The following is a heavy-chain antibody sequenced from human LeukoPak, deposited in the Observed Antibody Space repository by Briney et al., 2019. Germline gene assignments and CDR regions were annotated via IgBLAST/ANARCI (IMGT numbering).Heavy chain of an antibody. CDR2: VHLDGRT. V-gene: IGHV4-4*02. Sequence: KASETLSLTCGVSGGSVISTNWWTWVRQPPGKGLEWIGEVHLDGRTNYNPSLESRLTISVDPSENHVSLKLTSVTAADTAVYYCAREGGFYRPLDYSGQGTLVTVSS. CDR3: AREGGFYRPLDY. D-gene: IGHD3-3*01. CDR1: GGSVISTNW. J-gene: IGHJ4*02.